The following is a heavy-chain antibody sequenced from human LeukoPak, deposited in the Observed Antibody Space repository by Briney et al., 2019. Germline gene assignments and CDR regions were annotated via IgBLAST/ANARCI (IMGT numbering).Heavy chain of an antibody. D-gene: IGHD6-19*01. J-gene: IGHJ3*02. CDR1: GFIFSSYA. V-gene: IGHV3-23*01. CDR3: AKDTVAGRYSLGAFDI. Sequence: PGGSLRLSCAASGFIFSSYAMSWVRQAPGKGLEWVSAISGSGGSTYYADSVKGRFTISRDNSKNTLYLQMNSLRAEDTAVYYCAKDTVAGRYSLGAFDIWGQGTMVTVSS. CDR2: ISGSGGST.